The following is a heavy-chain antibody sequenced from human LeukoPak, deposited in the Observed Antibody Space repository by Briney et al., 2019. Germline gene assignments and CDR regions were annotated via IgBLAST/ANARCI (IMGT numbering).Heavy chain of an antibody. Sequence: GGSLRLSCAASGFTFSSYWMSWVRQAPGKGLEWVANIKQDGSEKYYVDPVKGRFTISRDNAKNSLYLQMNSLRAEDTAVYYCARDLIAAAGPFDYWGQGTLVTVSS. CDR2: IKQDGSEK. V-gene: IGHV3-7*01. J-gene: IGHJ4*02. D-gene: IGHD6-13*01. CDR1: GFTFSSYW. CDR3: ARDLIAAAGPFDY.